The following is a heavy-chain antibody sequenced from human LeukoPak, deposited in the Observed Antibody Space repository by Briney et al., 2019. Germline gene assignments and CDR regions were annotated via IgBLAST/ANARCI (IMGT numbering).Heavy chain of an antibody. CDR3: ARGPPPYYYYMDV. CDR2: VYNTGSA. J-gene: IGHJ6*03. Sequence: SETLSLTCTISGGSISPYYWSWIRQPAGKGLEWIGRVYNTGSADYKSSLRSRVTMSIDTSRNQFSLRLTSVTAADTAVYYCARGPPPYYYYMDVWGKGTTVTVSS. V-gene: IGHV4-4*07. CDR1: GGSISPYY.